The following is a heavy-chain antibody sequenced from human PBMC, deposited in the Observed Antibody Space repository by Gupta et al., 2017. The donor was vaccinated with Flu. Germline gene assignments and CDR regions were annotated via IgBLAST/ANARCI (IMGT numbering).Heavy chain of an antibody. D-gene: IGHD2-2*01. J-gene: IGHJ5*02. CDR2: ISGASDET. CDR1: GFIVSGYA. CDR3: AKDLGYQMLSMVDL. V-gene: IGHV3-23*01. Sequence: GFIVSGYAMNWVRQAPGQGLEWVSSISGASDETNYADSVKGRFTVSRDKSTNTVYLRMSSLRVEDTAVYYCAKDLGYQMLSMVDLWGQGTLVTVCS.